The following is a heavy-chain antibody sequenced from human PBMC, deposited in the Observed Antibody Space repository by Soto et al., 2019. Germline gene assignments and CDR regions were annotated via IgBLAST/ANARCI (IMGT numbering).Heavy chain of an antibody. Sequence: QVTLKESGPVLVKPTETLTLTCTVSGFSLSNARMGVSWIRQPPGKALEWLAHIFSNDEKSYSTSLKSRLTISKDTSKSQVVLTMTNMDPVDTATYYCARIMFDYYDSSDWGQGTLDPVSS. J-gene: IGHJ4*02. CDR3: ARIMFDYYDSSD. CDR2: IFSNDEK. D-gene: IGHD3-22*01. V-gene: IGHV2-26*01. CDR1: GFSLSNARMG.